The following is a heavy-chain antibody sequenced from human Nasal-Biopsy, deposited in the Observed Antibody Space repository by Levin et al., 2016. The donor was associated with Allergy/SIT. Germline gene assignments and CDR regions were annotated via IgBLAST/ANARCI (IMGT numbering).Heavy chain of an antibody. V-gene: IGHV3-15*01. D-gene: IGHD5-24*01. CDR3: STLDGYATHDGGRNDY. CDR2: IKDKADGGTI. CDR1: GFTFSNAW. Sequence: GGSLRLSCAASGFTFSNAWMSWVRQAPGKGLEWIGRIKDKADGGTIDYITPVKGRFTISRDDSKNTLYLQMNSLKTEDTAVYYCSTLDGYATHDGGRNDYWGQGTLVTVSS. J-gene: IGHJ4*02.